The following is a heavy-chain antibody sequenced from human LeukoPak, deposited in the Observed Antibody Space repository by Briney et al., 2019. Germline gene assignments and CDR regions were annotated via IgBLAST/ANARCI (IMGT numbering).Heavy chain of an antibody. CDR3: ARDRRSGWPIF. CDR1: GFTFSSYA. Sequence: GGSLRLSCAASGFTFSSYAMSWVRQAPGKGLEWVSAISGSGGSTYYADSVKGRFTISRDNSKNTLYLQMSSLRAEDTAVYYCARDRRSGWPIFGGQGTLVTVSS. CDR2: ISGSGGST. J-gene: IGHJ4*02. D-gene: IGHD6-19*01. V-gene: IGHV3-23*01.